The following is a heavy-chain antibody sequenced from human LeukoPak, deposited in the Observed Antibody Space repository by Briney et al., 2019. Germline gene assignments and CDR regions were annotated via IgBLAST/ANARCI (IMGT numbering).Heavy chain of an antibody. Sequence: PSETLSLTCTVSGGSISSYYWSWIRQPPGKGLEWIGYIYYSGSTNYNPSLKSRVTISVDTSKNQFSLKLSSVTAADTAVYYCARMGQFWSGYYNGWFAPGGQGTLVTVSS. D-gene: IGHD3-3*01. CDR1: GGSISSYY. J-gene: IGHJ5*02. CDR2: IYYSGST. CDR3: ARMGQFWSGYYNGWFAP. V-gene: IGHV4-59*01.